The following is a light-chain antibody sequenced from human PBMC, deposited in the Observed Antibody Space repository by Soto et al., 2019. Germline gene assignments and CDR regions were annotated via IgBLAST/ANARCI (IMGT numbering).Light chain of an antibody. CDR1: QTVSSNY. CDR2: DAS. Sequence: EVVLTQSPATLSLSPGERATLSCGASQTVSSNYLAWYQQKTGLAPRLLIYDASTRATGIPDRLRGSVSGRDVTLTMSRLGPVDVAVYFCQQDGDSPRVTFGGGTKVELK. J-gene: IGKJ4*01. CDR3: QQDGDSPRVT. V-gene: IGKV3D-20*01.